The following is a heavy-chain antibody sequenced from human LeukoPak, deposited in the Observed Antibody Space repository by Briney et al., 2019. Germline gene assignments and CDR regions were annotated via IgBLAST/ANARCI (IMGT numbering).Heavy chain of an antibody. V-gene: IGHV3-9*01. D-gene: IGHD1-1*01. Sequence: GGSLRLSCAASGFTFDDYAMHWVRQAPGKGLGWVSGISWNSGSIGYADSVKGRFTISRDNAKNSLYLQMNSLRAEDTALYYCAKDISGTTWFDPWGQGTLVTVSS. CDR1: GFTFDDYA. CDR2: ISWNSGSI. CDR3: AKDISGTTWFDP. J-gene: IGHJ5*02.